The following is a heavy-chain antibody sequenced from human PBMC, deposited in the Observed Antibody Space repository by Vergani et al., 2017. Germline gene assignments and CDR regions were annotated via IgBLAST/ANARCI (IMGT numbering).Heavy chain of an antibody. Sequence: QVQLQESGPGLVKPSETLSLTCAVSGYSISSGYYWGWIRQPPGKGLEWIGSIYHSGSTYYNPSLKSRVTISGDTAKNQFSLKLGSVTAAGAAVYYCARVPWIDAWGQGTLVTVSS. CDR2: IYHSGST. V-gene: IGHV4-38-2*01. J-gene: IGHJ5*02. CDR3: ARVPWIDA. CDR1: GYSISSGYY.